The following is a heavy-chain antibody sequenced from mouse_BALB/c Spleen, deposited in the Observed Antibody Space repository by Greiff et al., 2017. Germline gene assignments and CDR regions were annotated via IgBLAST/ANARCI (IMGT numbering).Heavy chain of an antibody. CDR3: AREDGSPYAMDY. Sequence: EVKVVESGGGLVKPGGSLKLSCAASGFTFSSYAMSWVRQTPEKRLEWVASISSGGSTYYPDSVKGRFTISRDNARNILYLQMSSLRSEDTAMYYCAREDGSPYAMDYWGQGTSVTVSS. CDR2: ISSGGST. CDR1: GFTFSSYA. V-gene: IGHV5-6-5*01. J-gene: IGHJ4*01. D-gene: IGHD1-1*01.